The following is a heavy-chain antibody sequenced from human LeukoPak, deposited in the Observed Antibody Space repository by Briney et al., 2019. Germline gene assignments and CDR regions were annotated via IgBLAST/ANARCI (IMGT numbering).Heavy chain of an antibody. V-gene: IGHV1-2*06. D-gene: IGHD3-22*01. CDR2: INPNSGGT. Sequence: GASVKVSCKASGYTFTGYYMHWVRQAPGQGLEWMGRINPNSGGTNYAQKFQGRVTMTRDTSTSTVYMELSSLRSEDTAVYYCARDQGYDSSGYTFDYWGQGTLVTVSS. CDR1: GYTFTGYY. J-gene: IGHJ4*02. CDR3: ARDQGYDSSGYTFDY.